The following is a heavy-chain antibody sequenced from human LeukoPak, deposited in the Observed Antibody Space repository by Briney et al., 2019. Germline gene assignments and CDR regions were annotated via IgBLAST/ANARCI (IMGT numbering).Heavy chain of an antibody. CDR3: ARDKAKVGATNFDY. V-gene: IGHV3-30-3*01. D-gene: IGHD1-26*01. J-gene: IGHJ4*02. CDR1: GFTFSSYA. Sequence: GGSLRLSCAASGFTFSSYAMHWVRQAPGKGPEWVAVISYDGSNKYYADSVKGRFTISRDNSKNTLYLQMNSLRAEDTAVYYCARDKAKVGATNFDYWGQGTLVTVSS. CDR2: ISYDGSNK.